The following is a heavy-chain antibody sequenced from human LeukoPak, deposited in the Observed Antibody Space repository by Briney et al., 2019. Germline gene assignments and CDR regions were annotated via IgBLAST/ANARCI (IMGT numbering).Heavy chain of an antibody. Sequence: SVKVSCKASGYTITNNYMHWVGQAPGQGLEWMGVINPSGTGTSYAQKFQGRITMSRDTSTSTVYMELSSLRSEDTAFYYCATDHSMANTAWWFDPWGQGTLVTVSS. CDR3: ATDHSMANTAWWFDP. V-gene: IGHV1-46*01. D-gene: IGHD5-24*01. CDR1: GYTITNNY. J-gene: IGHJ5*02. CDR2: INPSGTGT.